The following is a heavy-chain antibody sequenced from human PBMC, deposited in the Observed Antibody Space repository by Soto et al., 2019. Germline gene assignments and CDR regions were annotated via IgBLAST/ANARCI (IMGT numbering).Heavy chain of an antibody. V-gene: IGHV1-2*02. CDR3: AELAAAGSFGP. Sequence: APVKVTWKACGYTITGYYLRWVRQAPGQGLEWMGWINPNSGGTNYAQKFQGRVTMTRDTSISTAYMELSRLRSDDTAVYYCAELAAAGSFGPWGQGTLVTVSS. D-gene: IGHD6-13*01. J-gene: IGHJ5*02. CDR2: INPNSGGT. CDR1: GYTITGYY.